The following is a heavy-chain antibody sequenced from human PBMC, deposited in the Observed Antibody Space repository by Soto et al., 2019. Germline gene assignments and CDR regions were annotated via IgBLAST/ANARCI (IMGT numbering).Heavy chain of an antibody. J-gene: IGHJ1*01. V-gene: IGHV1-2*02. CDR1: GYTFIGYY. CDR2: INPNNGGT. CDR3: ARRRGNYPITEFLQY. D-gene: IGHD3-10*01. Sequence: QVQLVQSGAEVKRPGASVKVSCETSGYTFIGYYAHWVRQVPGQGLEWMGWINPNNGGTKYAQRFQGRLTMTRDTSINTAYMELSRLTTDDTAVYYCARRRGNYPITEFLQYWGQGTLITVSS.